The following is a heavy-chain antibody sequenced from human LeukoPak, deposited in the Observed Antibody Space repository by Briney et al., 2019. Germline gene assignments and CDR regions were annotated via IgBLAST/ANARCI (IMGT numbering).Heavy chain of an antibody. Sequence: GASVKVSCKASGYTFSSYYMHWVRQAPGQGLEWMGIINPSGGSTSYAQEFQGRVMMTRDTSTSTVYMEISSLRSEDTALYYCARDILPSYSGYDRTLPDYWGQGTLVTVSS. V-gene: IGHV1-46*01. CDR2: INPSGGST. CDR1: GYTFSSYY. D-gene: IGHD5-12*01. CDR3: ARDILPSYSGYDRTLPDY. J-gene: IGHJ4*02.